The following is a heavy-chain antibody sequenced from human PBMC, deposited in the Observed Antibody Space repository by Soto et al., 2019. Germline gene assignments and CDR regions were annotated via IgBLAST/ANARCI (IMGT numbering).Heavy chain of an antibody. CDR3: ARPNKYDTTGYKYDW. CDR2: INPNSGGT. V-gene: IGHV1-2*02. J-gene: IGHJ4*02. CDR1: GYTFTDYY. D-gene: IGHD3-22*01. Sequence: ASVKVSCKASGYTFTDYYTHWVRQAPGQGLEWMGWINPNSGGTNYAQKFQGRVTMTRDTSISTAYMELSRLTSDDTAVYYCARPNKYDTTGYKYDWWGQGTLVTVSS.